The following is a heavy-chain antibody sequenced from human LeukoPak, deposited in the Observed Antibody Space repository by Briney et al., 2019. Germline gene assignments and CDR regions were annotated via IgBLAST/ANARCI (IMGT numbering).Heavy chain of an antibody. CDR3: TIREAATPHDGA. Sequence: PGGSLRLSSAPPRVIFRETMMSWVRQAPGKGLEWVCRIKKKKDGGATEYEAPVKGRFTISRYDSKNTLYLQMDSLKSEDAVVYNCTIREAATPHDGARGQGALVTVSS. V-gene: IGHV3-15*05. CDR2: IKKKKDGGAT. D-gene: IGHD1-26*01. CDR1: RVIFRETM. J-gene: IGHJ4*02.